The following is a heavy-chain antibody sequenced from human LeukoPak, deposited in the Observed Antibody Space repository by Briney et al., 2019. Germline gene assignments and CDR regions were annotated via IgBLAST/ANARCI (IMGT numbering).Heavy chain of an antibody. CDR3: ARGRHNDLPVRCDH. Sequence: GGSLRLSCAASGFTFSDYYMSWIRQAPGKGLEWVSYISSSGSIMYYADSVKGRFTISRDNAKNSLYLQMNSLRAEDTAVYYCARGRHNDLPVRCDHWGQGTLVTVSS. CDR1: GFTFSDYY. V-gene: IGHV3-11*01. CDR2: ISSSGSIM. J-gene: IGHJ4*02. D-gene: IGHD1-1*01.